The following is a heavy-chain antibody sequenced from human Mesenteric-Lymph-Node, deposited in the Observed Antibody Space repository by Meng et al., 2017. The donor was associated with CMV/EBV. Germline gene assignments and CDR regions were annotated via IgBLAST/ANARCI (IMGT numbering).Heavy chain of an antibody. CDR3: AKSRSSTPGIVDD. Sequence: QVQLQESGPGLVKPSATLSLTCIVSGVSVTSGAYHWSWIRQSPGKGLEWIGYIYGTGITIYNPSLKSRVTILLETSKNQFSLKLNSVTTADTAVDYCAKSRSSTPGIVDDWGQGTLVTVSS. V-gene: IGHV4-61*08. CDR1: GVSVTSGAYH. D-gene: IGHD2/OR15-2a*01. CDR2: IYGTGIT. J-gene: IGHJ4*02.